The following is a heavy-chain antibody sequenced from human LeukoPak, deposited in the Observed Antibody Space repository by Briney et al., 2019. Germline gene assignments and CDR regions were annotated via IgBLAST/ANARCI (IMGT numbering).Heavy chain of an antibody. V-gene: IGHV3-20*04. J-gene: IGHJ5*02. Sequence: GGSLRLSCAASGFKFNDYGMSWVRQAPGKGLEWVSGISWNGGSTGYADPVKGRFTISRDNAKNSLYLHMNSLRAEDAALYYCTQGRDYGLHHWGQGALVTVSS. D-gene: IGHD4-17*01. CDR1: GFKFNDYG. CDR3: TQGRDYGLHH. CDR2: ISWNGGST.